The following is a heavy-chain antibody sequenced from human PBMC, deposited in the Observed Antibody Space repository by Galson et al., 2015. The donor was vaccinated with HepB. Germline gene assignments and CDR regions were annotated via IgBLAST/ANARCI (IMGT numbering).Heavy chain of an antibody. CDR1: GGTFSSYA. CDR3: ATNDYGDYVYGMDV. V-gene: IGHV1-69*01. Sequence: SCKASGGTFSSYAISWVRQAPGQGLEWMGGIIPIFGTANYAQKFQGRVTITADESTSTAYMELSSLRSEDTAVYYCATNDYGDYVYGMDVWGQGTTVTVSS. CDR2: IIPIFGTA. D-gene: IGHD4-17*01. J-gene: IGHJ6*02.